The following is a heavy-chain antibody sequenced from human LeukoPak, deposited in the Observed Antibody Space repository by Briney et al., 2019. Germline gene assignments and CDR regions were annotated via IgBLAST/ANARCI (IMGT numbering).Heavy chain of an antibody. V-gene: IGHV3-21*01. D-gene: IGHD2-15*01. CDR2: ISSSSSYI. CDR1: GFTFSSYS. Sequence: PGGSLRLSCAASGFTFSSYSMNWVRQAPGKGLEWVSSISSSSSYIYYADSVKGRFTISRDNAKNSLYLQMNSLRAEDTAVYYCAREVVVAAHYLDYWGQGTLVTVSS. J-gene: IGHJ4*02. CDR3: AREVVVAAHYLDY.